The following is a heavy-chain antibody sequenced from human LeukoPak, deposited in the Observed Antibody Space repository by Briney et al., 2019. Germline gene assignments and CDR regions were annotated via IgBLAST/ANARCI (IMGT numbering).Heavy chain of an antibody. CDR1: GFTFSSYW. V-gene: IGHV3-7*01. Sequence: PGGSLGLSCAASGFTFSSYWMSWVRQAPGKGLEWVANIKQDGSEKYYVDSVKGRFTISRDNAKNSLYLQMNSLRAEDTAVYYCARERPYYYGSGSYADYWGQGTLVTVSS. J-gene: IGHJ4*02. CDR3: ARERPYYYGSGSYADY. D-gene: IGHD3-10*01. CDR2: IKQDGSEK.